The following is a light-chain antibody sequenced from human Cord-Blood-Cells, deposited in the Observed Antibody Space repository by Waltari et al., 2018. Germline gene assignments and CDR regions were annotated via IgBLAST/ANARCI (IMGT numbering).Light chain of an antibody. CDR2: DAS. CDR3: QQRSNWPPKYT. Sequence: EIVLTQSPATLSLSPGERATPPCRASQSVSSYLAWYQQKPGQAPRLLIYDASNRATGIPARFSGSGSGTDFTLTISSLEPEDFAVYYCQQRSNWPPKYTFGQGTKLEIK. J-gene: IGKJ2*01. CDR1: QSVSSY. V-gene: IGKV3-11*01.